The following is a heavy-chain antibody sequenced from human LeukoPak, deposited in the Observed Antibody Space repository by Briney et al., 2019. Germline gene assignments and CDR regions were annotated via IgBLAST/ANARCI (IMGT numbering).Heavy chain of an antibody. J-gene: IGHJ6*02. CDR2: IIPILAIA. CDR1: GGTFSSYA. D-gene: IGHD5-18*01. V-gene: IGHV1-69*04. Sequence: SVKVSCKASGGTFSSYAISWVRQAPGQGLEWMGRIIPILAIANYAQKFQGRVTITADKSTSTAYMELSSLRSEDTAVYYCARDMGDTAMVTDYYYYGMDVWDQGTTVTVSS. CDR3: ARDMGDTAMVTDYYYYGMDV.